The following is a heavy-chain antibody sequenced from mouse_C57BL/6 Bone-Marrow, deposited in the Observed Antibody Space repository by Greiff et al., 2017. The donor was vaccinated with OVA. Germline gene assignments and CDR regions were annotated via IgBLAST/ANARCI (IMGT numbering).Heavy chain of an antibody. V-gene: IGHV5-6*01. CDR2: ISSGGSYT. CDR1: GFTFSSYG. CDR3: ARHHYYGSSYWYFDV. D-gene: IGHD1-1*01. Sequence: VQLKESGGDLVKPGGSLKLSCAASGFTFSSYGMSWVRQTPDKRLEWVATISSGGSYTYYPDSVKGRFTISRDNAKNTLYLQMSSLKSEDTAMYYCARHHYYGSSYWYFDVWGTGTTVTVSS. J-gene: IGHJ1*03.